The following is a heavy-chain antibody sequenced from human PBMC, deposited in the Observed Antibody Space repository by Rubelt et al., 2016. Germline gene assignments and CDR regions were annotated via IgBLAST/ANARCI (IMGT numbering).Heavy chain of an antibody. CDR2: ISSSGSTI. D-gene: IGHD3-22*01. V-gene: IGHV3-48*03. Sequence: GGGLVQPGGSLRLSGAASGFTFSSYEMNWVRQAPGKGLEWVSYISSSGSTIYYADSVKGRFTISRDNAKNSLYLQMNSLRAEDTAVYYCARGSHYYDSSGPFDYWGQGTLVTVSS. CDR1: GFTFSSYE. CDR3: ARGSHYYDSSGPFDY. J-gene: IGHJ4*02.